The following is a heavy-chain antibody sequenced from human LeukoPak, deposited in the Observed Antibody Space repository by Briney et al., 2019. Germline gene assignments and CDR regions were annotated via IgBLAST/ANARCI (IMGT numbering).Heavy chain of an antibody. J-gene: IGHJ4*02. D-gene: IGHD1-26*01. V-gene: IGHV3-30*02. CDR3: VKDGVGATTYFGYFDH. CDR2: IRFDGSNI. CDR1: GISFSAHG. Sequence: GGSLRLSCAASGISFSAHGMHWVRQAPGKGLEWVAIIRFDGSNIHYADSVKGRFTISRDNSKNTLYLQMNSLRAEDTAVYYCVKDGVGATTYFGYFDHWGQGNLVTVSS.